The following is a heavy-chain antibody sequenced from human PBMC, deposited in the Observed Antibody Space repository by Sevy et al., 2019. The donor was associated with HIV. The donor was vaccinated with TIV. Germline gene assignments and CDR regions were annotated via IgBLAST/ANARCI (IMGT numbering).Heavy chain of an antibody. CDR3: AREGCTKPHDY. CDR2: LYFGCGRI. V-gene: IGHV3-23*01. J-gene: IGHJ4*02. Sequence: GGSLRLSCAASRFTFSKYSMSWVRQAPGKGLEWVSTLYFGCGRINYADSVKGRFTISRDDSKNTLYLQMNSLRADDTAVYYCAREGCTKPHDYWGQGTLVTVSS. CDR1: RFTFSKYS. D-gene: IGHD2-8*01.